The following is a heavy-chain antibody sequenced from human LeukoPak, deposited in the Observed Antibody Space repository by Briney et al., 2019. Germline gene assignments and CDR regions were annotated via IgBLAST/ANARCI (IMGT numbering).Heavy chain of an antibody. CDR3: ASLWPHYYYYYYMDV. V-gene: IGHV4-59*05. D-gene: IGHD3-10*01. J-gene: IGHJ6*03. Sequence: PSETLSLTCTVSGGSISSYYWSWIRQPPGKGLEWIGSIYYSGSTYYNPSLKSRVTISVDTSKNQFSLKLSSVTAADTAVYYCASLWPHYYYYYYMDVWGKGTTVTVSS. CDR2: IYYSGST. CDR1: GGSISSYY.